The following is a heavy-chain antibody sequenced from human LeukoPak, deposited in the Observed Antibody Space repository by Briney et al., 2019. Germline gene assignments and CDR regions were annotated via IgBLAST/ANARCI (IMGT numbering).Heavy chain of an antibody. CDR2: IKQDGSDK. J-gene: IGHJ4*02. CDR3: ARDTSRGANNSGAPAY. Sequence: GGSLRLSCAGSEFTFGYYWMSWVRQAPGKGLEWVANIKQDGSDKYYVDSVKGRFTISRDNAKNSLYLQMNSLRVEDTAVYYCARDTSRGANNSGAPAYWGQGTLVTVSS. D-gene: IGHD3-10*01. V-gene: IGHV3-7*04. CDR1: EFTFGYYW.